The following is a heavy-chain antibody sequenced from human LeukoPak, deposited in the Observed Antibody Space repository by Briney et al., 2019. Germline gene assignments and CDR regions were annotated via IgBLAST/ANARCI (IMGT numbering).Heavy chain of an antibody. J-gene: IGHJ4*02. V-gene: IGHV3-23*01. D-gene: IGHD6-13*01. CDR3: AKDSSSWYPTPYDY. CDR1: GFTFSSYA. Sequence: GGSLRLSCAASGFTFSSYAISWVRQAPGKGLEWVSAISGSGGSTYYADSVKGRFTITRDNSKNTLYLQMNSLRAEDTAVYYCAKDSSSWYPTPYDYWGQGTLVTVSS. CDR2: ISGSGGST.